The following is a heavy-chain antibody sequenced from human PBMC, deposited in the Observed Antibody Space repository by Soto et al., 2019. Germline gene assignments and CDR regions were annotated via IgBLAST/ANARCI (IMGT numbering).Heavy chain of an antibody. Sequence: DSVKVSCKDSGYTFTGYYMHWVRQAPGQGLERMGWINPNSGGTNYAQKYQGWVTMTRDTSISTAYMELSRLRSDDTSVYYCARDAGQLDPYYYYGMDVWGQGTTVTVSS. J-gene: IGHJ6*02. CDR1: GYTFTGYY. CDR2: INPNSGGT. CDR3: ARDAGQLDPYYYYGMDV. D-gene: IGHD6-13*01. V-gene: IGHV1-2*04.